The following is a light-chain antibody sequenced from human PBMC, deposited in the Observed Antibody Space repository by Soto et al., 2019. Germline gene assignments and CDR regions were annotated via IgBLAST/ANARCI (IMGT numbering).Light chain of an antibody. CDR3: QQYGSSRLT. V-gene: IGKV3-20*01. CDR2: GAS. CDR1: QSVTSS. Sequence: SVLTQSPPTLSSSPGETATLSCRASQSVTSSLAWFQQKPGQAPRLLIHGASSRATGIPDRFSGSGSGTDFTLTISRLEPEDFAVYYCQQYGSSRLTFGGGSKADI. J-gene: IGKJ4*01.